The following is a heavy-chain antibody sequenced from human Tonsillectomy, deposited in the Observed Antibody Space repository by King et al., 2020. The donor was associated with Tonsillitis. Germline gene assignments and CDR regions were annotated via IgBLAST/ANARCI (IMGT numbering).Heavy chain of an antibody. J-gene: IGHJ4*02. CDR3: ARGPKWIQLWTPFDS. CDR2: INWNGGST. D-gene: IGHD5-18*01. Sequence: VQLVESGGGVVRPGGSLRLSCAASGFTFDDYGMTWVRHAPGMGLECVSGINWNGGSTGYADSVKGRFTISRDNAKNSLYLQMNSLRAEDTALYYCARGPKWIQLWTPFDSWGQGTLVTVSS. CDR1: GFTFDDYG. V-gene: IGHV3-20*04.